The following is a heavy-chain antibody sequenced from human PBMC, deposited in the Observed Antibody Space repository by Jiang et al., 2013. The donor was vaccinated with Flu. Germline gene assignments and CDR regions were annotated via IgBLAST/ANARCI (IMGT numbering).Heavy chain of an antibody. D-gene: IGHD3-10*01. CDR1: GFTFSSYD. Sequence: PGGSLRLSCAVSGFTFSSYDMNWVRQAPGKGLEWVSYISFTGSTINFAGSLRGRFTISRDNAKNSLFLQINSLKAEDTAVYYCAREGRTYGFDYWGPGTPVTVSS. J-gene: IGHJ4*02. CDR2: ISFTGSTI. V-gene: IGHV3-48*01. CDR3: AREGRTYGFDY.